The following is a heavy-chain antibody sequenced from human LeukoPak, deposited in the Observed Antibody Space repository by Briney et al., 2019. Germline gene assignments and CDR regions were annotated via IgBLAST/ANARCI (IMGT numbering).Heavy chain of an antibody. CDR1: GFTFNNYA. CDR2: INTSGGTT. V-gene: IGHV3-23*01. J-gene: IGHJ4*02. CDR3: AKENGSPYYFDY. Sequence: GGSLRLSCAASGFTFNNYAVSWVRQAPGKGLEWVSGINTSGGTTYYADSVKGRFTIFRDNSKNTLYLQMSSLRAEDTAIYYCAKENGSPYYFDYWGQGTLVTVSS. D-gene: IGHD2-8*01.